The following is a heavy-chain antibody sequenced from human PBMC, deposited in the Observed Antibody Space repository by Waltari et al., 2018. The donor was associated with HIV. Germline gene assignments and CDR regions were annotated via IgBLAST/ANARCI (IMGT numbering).Heavy chain of an antibody. V-gene: IGHV1-8*01. CDR1: GYTFTSYD. CDR3: ARASSGWYGTYYYYGMDV. CDR2: MNPNSGNT. J-gene: IGHJ6*02. Sequence: QVQLVQSGAEVKKPGASVKVSCKASGYTFTSYDINWVRQATGQGLEWMGWMNPNSGNTGYAQKFQGRVTITRNTSIITAYMELSSLRSEDTAVYYCARASSGWYGTYYYYGMDVWGQGTTVTVSS. D-gene: IGHD6-19*01.